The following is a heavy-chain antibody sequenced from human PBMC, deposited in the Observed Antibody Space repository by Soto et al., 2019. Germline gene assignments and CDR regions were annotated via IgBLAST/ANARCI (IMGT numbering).Heavy chain of an antibody. CDR3: ARDLENYDILTGNGWFDP. V-gene: IGHV4-31*02. CDR1: GGSISSGGYY. Sequence: SETLSLTCTVSGGSISSGGYYWSWIRQHPGKGLEWIGYIYYSGSTYYNPSLKSRVTISVDTSKNQFPLKLSSVTAADTAVYYCARDLENYDILTGNGWFDPWGQGPLVTVSS. J-gene: IGHJ5*02. D-gene: IGHD3-9*01. CDR2: IYYSGST.